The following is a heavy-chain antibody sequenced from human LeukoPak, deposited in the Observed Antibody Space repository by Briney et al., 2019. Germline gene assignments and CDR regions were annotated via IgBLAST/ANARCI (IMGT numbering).Heavy chain of an antibody. CDR2: ISAYNGNT. J-gene: IGHJ4*02. CDR1: GYTFTSYG. CDR3: ARDRCTMVRERSSEPAFDY. V-gene: IGHV1-18*01. D-gene: IGHD3-10*01. Sequence: RASVKVSCKASGYTFTSYGISWVRQAPGKGLEWMGWISAYNGNTNYAQKLQGRVTMTTDTSTSTAYMERRSLRSDDTAVYYCARDRCTMVRERSSEPAFDYWGQGTLVTVSS.